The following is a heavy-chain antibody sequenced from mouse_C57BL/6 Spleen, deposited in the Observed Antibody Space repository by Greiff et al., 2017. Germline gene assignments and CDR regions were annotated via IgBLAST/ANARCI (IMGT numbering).Heavy chain of an antibody. D-gene: IGHD1-1*01. CDR1: GYTFTSYW. V-gene: IGHV1-69*01. J-gene: IGHJ2*01. CDR2: IDPSDSYT. CDR3: ERGYYGSSYFDY. Sequence: VQLQQPGAELVMPGASVKLSCKASGYTFTSYWMHWVKQRPGQGLEWIGEIDPSDSYTNYNQKFKGKSTLTVDKSSSTAYMQLSSLTSEDSAVYYCERGYYGSSYFDYWGQGTTLTVSS.